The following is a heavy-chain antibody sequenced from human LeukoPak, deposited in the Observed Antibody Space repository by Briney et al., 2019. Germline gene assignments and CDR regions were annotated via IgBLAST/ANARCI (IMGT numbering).Heavy chain of an antibody. D-gene: IGHD3-10*01. J-gene: IGHJ4*02. CDR3: VKENREYYGSGSIPGEPFGS. Sequence: GGSLRLSCAASGFTFSSYAMSWVRQAPGKGLEWVSAISGSGGSTYYADSVKGRFTSSRDNSKNTVFLQMNTLTAEDTAVYYCVKENREYYGSGSIPGEPFGSWGQGTLVTVSS. CDR1: GFTFSSYA. CDR2: ISGSGGST. V-gene: IGHV3-23*01.